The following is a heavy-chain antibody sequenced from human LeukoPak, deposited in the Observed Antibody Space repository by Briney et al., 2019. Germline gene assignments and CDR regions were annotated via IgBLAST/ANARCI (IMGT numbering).Heavy chain of an antibody. CDR2: MYRSGST. Sequence: SETLSLTCAVSGGSISSGGYSWSWIRQPPGKGLEWIGYMYRSGSTYYNPSLKSRVTISIDRSKNHFSLKLSSVTAADTAVYYCARGRETVSLWFGGWFDPWGQGTLVTVSS. V-gene: IGHV4-30-2*01. J-gene: IGHJ5*02. CDR3: ARGRETVSLWFGGWFDP. D-gene: IGHD3-10*01. CDR1: GGSISSGGYS.